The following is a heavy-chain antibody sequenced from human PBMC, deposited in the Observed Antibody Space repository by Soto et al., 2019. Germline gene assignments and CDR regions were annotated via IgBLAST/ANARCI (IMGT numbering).Heavy chain of an antibody. CDR1: GFTFSSYS. D-gene: IGHD5-12*01. V-gene: IGHV3-21*01. J-gene: IGHJ3*02. CDR3: ARDSGYQDAFDI. Sequence: GSLRLSCAASGFTFSSYSMNWVRQAPGKGLEWVSSISSSSSYIYYADSVKGRFTISRDNAKNSLYLQMNSLRAEDTAVYYCARDSGYQDAFDIWGQGTMVTVSS. CDR2: ISSSSSYI.